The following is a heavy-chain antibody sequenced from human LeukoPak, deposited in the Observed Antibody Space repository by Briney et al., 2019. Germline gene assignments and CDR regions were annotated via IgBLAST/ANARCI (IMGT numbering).Heavy chain of an antibody. CDR3: AKDSVYRQKDRWFGELLHPRRRYYYYYMDV. CDR2: ISGSGGST. J-gene: IGHJ6*03. CDR1: GFTFSSYA. D-gene: IGHD3-10*01. Sequence: PGGSLRLSCAASGFTFSSYAMSWVRQAPGKGLEWVSAISGSGGSTYYADSVKGRFTISRDNSKNTLYLQMNSLRAEDTAVYYCAKDSVYRQKDRWFGELLHPRRRYYYYYMDVWGKGTTVTVSS. V-gene: IGHV3-23*01.